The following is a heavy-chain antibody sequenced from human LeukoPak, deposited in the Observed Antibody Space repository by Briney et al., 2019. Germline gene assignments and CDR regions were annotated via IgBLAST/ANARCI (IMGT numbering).Heavy chain of an antibody. V-gene: IGHV1-69*04. CDR3: ARETTFDAFDI. Sequence: GSSVKVSCKASGGTFSSYAISWVRQAPGQGLEWMGRIIPILGIANYAQKFQGRVTITADKSTSTAYMELSSLRSEDTAVYYCARETTFDAFDIWGQGTMVTVSS. J-gene: IGHJ3*02. D-gene: IGHD1-7*01. CDR2: IIPILGIA. CDR1: GGTFSSYA.